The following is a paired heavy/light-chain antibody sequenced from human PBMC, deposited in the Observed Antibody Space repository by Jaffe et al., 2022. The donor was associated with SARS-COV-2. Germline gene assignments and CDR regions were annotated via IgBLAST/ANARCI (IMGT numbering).Light chain of an antibody. J-gene: IGLJ2*01. CDR2: HNS. CDR1: NSNIGSNS. Sequence: QSVLTQPPSASGTPGQRVTISCSGSNSNIGSNSVNWYQQLPGTAPKLLIYHNSQRPSGVPDRISGSKSGTSASLAISGLQSEDAADYYCEAWGDSLNVPVFGGGTKLTVL. CDR3: EAWGDSLNVPV. V-gene: IGLV1-44*01.
Heavy chain of an antibody. Sequence: QVQLVQSGAEVKKPGASVKVSCKAAGYTLTSYYMHWVRQAPGQGLEWMGIIHPGGGTTNYAQKFQGRVTMTRDTSTSIVYMELSSLRSEDTAVYYCARTQGHYYGMDVWGQGTTVTVSS. CDR2: IHPGGGTT. CDR1: GYTLTSYY. CDR3: ARTQGHYYGMDV. V-gene: IGHV1-46*01. J-gene: IGHJ6*02.